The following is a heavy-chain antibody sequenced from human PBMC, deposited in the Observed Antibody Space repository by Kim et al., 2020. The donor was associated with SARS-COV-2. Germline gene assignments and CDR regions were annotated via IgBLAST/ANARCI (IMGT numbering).Heavy chain of an antibody. J-gene: IGHJ3*02. Sequence: NPPLKSRVTISVDTSKNQFSLKLSSVAAADTAVYYCARDFLGRGGGAFDIWGQGTMVTVSS. CDR3: ARDFLGRGGGAFDI. D-gene: IGHD3-16*01. V-gene: IGHV4-59*01.